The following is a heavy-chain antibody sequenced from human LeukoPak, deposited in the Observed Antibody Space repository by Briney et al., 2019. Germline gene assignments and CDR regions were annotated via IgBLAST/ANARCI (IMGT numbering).Heavy chain of an antibody. J-gene: IGHJ4*02. CDR1: GLTFTSSD. CDR3: ARNFDS. Sequence: GGSLRLSCVASGLTFTSSDFNWIRQAPGKGLEWLSTITRSGSNLYYADSVKGRFTTSRDDAKDSVYLQMESLRVEDSAIYYCARNFDSWGQGTLVTVSS. V-gene: IGHV3-21*01. CDR2: ITRSGSNL.